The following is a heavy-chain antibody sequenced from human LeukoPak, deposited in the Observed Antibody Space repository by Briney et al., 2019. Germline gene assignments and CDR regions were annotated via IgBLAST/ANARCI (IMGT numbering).Heavy chain of an antibody. CDR2: IDPSDSYT. CDR3: ARHAKAYGSSCDY. V-gene: IGHV5-10-1*01. J-gene: IGHJ4*02. D-gene: IGHD6-13*01. Sequence: GESLRISCKGSGYIFTTYWISWVRQMPGKGPEWMGRIDPSDSYTNYSPSFQGHVTISADKSFSTAYLQWTSLKASDTAMYYCARHAKAYGSSCDYWGQGTLVTVSS. CDR1: GYIFTTYW.